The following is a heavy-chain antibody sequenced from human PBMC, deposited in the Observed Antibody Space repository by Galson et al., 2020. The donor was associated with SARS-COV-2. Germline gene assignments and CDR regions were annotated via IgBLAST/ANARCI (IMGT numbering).Heavy chain of an antibody. CDR2: IDERGGSI. J-gene: IGHJ4*02. V-gene: IGHV3-23*01. CDR3: AMKVCGYYPFDN. D-gene: IGHD2-15*01. CDR1: GFTFSNYA. Sequence: TGGSLRLSCADSGFTFSNYAMAWVRHTPETGLQWVSSIDERGGSISYADSVKGRFTISRDNSRNTLYLQMNSLRAEDTATYYCAMKVCGYYPFDNWGQGTLVTVSS.